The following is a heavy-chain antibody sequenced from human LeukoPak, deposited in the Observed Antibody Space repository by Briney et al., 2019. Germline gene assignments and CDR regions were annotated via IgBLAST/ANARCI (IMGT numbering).Heavy chain of an antibody. J-gene: IGHJ4*02. V-gene: IGHV1-2*02. CDR1: GYRFISNY. Sequence: GASVKVSCKASGYRFISNYIQWVRQAPGLGPEWIGWMHPGNGNTRYAEKFQGRVTMTRDTSINTAYMDLSSLRPDDTAVYYCAREGSYCVGGDCYSFDFWGQGTLITVSS. CDR3: AREGSYCVGGDCYSFDF. CDR2: MHPGNGNT. D-gene: IGHD2-21*02.